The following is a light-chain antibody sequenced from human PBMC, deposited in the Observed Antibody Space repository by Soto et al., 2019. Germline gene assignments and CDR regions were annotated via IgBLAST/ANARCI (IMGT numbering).Light chain of an antibody. J-gene: IGKJ5*01. CDR1: QSVSGY. CDR2: ADS. CDR3: QQRYNWPIT. V-gene: IGKV3-11*01. Sequence: EIVLRQSAATRSLSPGETATLSCMASQSVSGYIGWYQQKPGQAPRLLIYADSNRATGIPARFSGSGSGTDFTLTISSLEPEDFSVYYCQQRYNWPITFGQGTRLEIK.